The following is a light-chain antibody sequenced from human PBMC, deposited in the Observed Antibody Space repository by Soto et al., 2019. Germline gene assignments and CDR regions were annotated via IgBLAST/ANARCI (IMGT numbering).Light chain of an antibody. CDR1: SSDVGGYHY. Sequence: HSALTQPASVSGSPGQSITISCTGTSSDVGGYHYVSWYQQHPGKAPKLMIYDVSTRPSGISDRFSGSKSGNTASLTISGLQAEDEADYYCSSYPSSSTLYVFGTGTKLTVL. CDR3: SSYPSSSTLYV. CDR2: DVS. J-gene: IGLJ1*01. V-gene: IGLV2-14*01.